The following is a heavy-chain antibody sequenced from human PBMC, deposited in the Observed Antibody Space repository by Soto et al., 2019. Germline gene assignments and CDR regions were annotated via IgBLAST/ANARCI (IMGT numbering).Heavy chain of an antibody. Sequence: EFVKISFKGSGYSFTSYWIGWVRQIPGKGLEWMGIIYPCDSDTRYSPSFQGQVTISADKSISTAYLQWSSLKASDTAMYYCARHMKYSSSPRYFDYWGQGTLVTVSS. V-gene: IGHV5-51*01. D-gene: IGHD6-6*01. CDR1: GYSFTSYW. CDR2: IYPCDSDT. CDR3: ARHMKYSSSPRYFDY. J-gene: IGHJ4*02.